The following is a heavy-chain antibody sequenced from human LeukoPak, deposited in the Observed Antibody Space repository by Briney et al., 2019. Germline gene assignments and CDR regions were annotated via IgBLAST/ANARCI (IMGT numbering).Heavy chain of an antibody. CDR1: GGTFSSYA. V-gene: IGHV1-69*13. D-gene: IGHD5-18*01. J-gene: IGHJ4*02. CDR3: ARAPYSYEIEGPFGY. Sequence: SVKVSCKASGGTFSSYAISWVRQAPGQGLEWMGGIIPIFGTANYAQKFQGRVAITADESTSTAYMELSSLRSEDTAVYYCARAPYSYEIEGPFGYWGQGTLVTVSS. CDR2: IIPIFGTA.